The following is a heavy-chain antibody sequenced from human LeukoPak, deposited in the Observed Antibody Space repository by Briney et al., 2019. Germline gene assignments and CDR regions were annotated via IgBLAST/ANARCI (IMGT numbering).Heavy chain of an antibody. CDR2: IKRDGSEK. Sequence: GGSLRLSCAASGFSFSNYWMSWVRQAPGKGLEWVASIKRDGSEKYYVDSVKGRFTISKDNSKNSLYLQMNSLRAEDTAVYYCARDGSVAGYFDYWGQGTLVTVSS. J-gene: IGHJ4*02. CDR1: GFSFSNYW. CDR3: ARDGSVAGYFDY. D-gene: IGHD6-19*01. V-gene: IGHV3-7*01.